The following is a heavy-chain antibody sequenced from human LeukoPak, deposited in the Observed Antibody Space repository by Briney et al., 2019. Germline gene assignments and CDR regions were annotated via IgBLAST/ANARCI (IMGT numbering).Heavy chain of an antibody. CDR2: ISGGGGST. CDR3: AKGGKWDVTPFDY. CDR1: GFTFTSHS. Sequence: GGSLRLSCAASGFTFTSHSMNWVRQAPGKGLEWVSTISGGGGSTYYADSVKGRFTISRDNSKNTLYLQVNSLRAEDTAVYYCAKGGKWDVTPFDYWGQGTLVTVSS. J-gene: IGHJ4*02. V-gene: IGHV3-23*01. D-gene: IGHD1-26*01.